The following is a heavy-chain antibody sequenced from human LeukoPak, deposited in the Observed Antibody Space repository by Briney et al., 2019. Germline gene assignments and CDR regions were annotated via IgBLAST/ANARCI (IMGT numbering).Heavy chain of an antibody. CDR1: GFTFDDYA. J-gene: IGHJ4*02. D-gene: IGHD1-26*01. CDR3: AKDLRYSGSYFGY. V-gene: IGHV3-9*01. Sequence: GGSLRLSCAASGFTFDDYAMHWVRQAPGKGLEWVSGINWNSGNIDYADSVKGRFTISRDNSKNTLYLQMNSLRAEDTAVYYCAKDLRYSGSYFGYWGQGTLVTVSS. CDR2: INWNSGNI.